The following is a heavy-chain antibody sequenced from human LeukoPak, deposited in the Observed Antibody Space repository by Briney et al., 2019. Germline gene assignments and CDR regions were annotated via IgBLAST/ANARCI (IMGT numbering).Heavy chain of an antibody. CDR3: TSANYGPAY. CDR1: GFTFSSYW. V-gene: IGHV3-7*01. D-gene: IGHD5-24*01. CDR2: VNQDGSGK. Sequence: GGSLRLSCAASGFTFSSYWMSWVRQAPGKGLEWVANVNQDGSGKYYVDSVKGRFTISKDNAKNSLYLQMNSLRAEDTAVYYCTSANYGPAYWGQGTLVTVSS. J-gene: IGHJ4*02.